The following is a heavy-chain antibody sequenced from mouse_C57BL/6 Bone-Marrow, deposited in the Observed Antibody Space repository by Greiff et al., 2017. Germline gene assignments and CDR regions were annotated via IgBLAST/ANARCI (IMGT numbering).Heavy chain of an antibody. Sequence: QVHVKQSGPELARPGASVKLSCKASGYTFTSYGISWVKQRTGQGLELIGQIYPRSGNTYYNEKFKGKATLTADKYSSTAYMELRSLTYEDAEVYFCERETTVVGDFDVWGTGTTVTVSS. D-gene: IGHD1-1*01. CDR2: IYPRSGNT. V-gene: IGHV1-81*01. J-gene: IGHJ1*03. CDR3: ERETTVVGDFDV. CDR1: GYTFTSYG.